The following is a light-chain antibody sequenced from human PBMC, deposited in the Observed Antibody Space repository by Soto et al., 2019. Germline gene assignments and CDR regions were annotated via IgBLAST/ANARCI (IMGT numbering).Light chain of an antibody. CDR3: CSYAASNTLI. CDR1: SSNVGSYDL. CDR2: EVT. J-gene: IGLJ2*01. Sequence: QSVLTQPASVSGSPGQSITISCTGTSSNVGSYDLVSWYQQHPGKAPKLLIYEVTKRPSGVSNRCSGSKSGNTASLTIAGLQAEDEADYACCSYAASNTLIFGGGTKLTVL. V-gene: IGLV2-23*02.